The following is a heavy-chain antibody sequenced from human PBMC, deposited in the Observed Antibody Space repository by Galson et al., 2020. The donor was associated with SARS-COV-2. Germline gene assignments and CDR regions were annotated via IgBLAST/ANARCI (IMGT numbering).Heavy chain of an antibody. CDR1: GGSISSGGYY. J-gene: IGHJ6*02. CDR2: IYYSGST. V-gene: IGHV4-31*03. Sequence: SETLSLTCTVSGGSISSGGYYWSWIRQHPGKGLEWIGYIYYSGSTYYNPSLKSRVTISVDTSKNQFSLKLSSVTAADTAVYYCAREGMERQLPLWGMDVWCQGTTVTVAS. D-gene: IGHD6-13*01. CDR3: AREGMERQLPLWGMDV.